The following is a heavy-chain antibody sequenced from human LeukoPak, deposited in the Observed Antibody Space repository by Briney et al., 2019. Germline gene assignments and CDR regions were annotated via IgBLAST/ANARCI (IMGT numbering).Heavy chain of an antibody. V-gene: IGHV3-23*01. Sequence: PGGSLRLSCAASGFTFSNYGMSWVRQAPGKGLEWVSSIRSSGDSTYYADSVKGRFTISRDNSKNTLYLQMSSLRAEDTAIYFCAKDFRYCGGNNSYGWFDPWGQGTLVTVSS. CDR1: GFTFSNYG. CDR3: AKDFRYCGGNNSYGWFDP. CDR2: IRSSGDST. D-gene: IGHD2-21*01. J-gene: IGHJ5*02.